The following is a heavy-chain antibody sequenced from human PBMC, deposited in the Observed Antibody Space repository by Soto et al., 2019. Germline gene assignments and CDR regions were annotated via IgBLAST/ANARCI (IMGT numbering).Heavy chain of an antibody. Sequence: QVQLQQWGAGLLKPSETLSLTCAVYGGSFSGYYWSWIRQPPGKGLEWIGEINHSGSTNYNPSLKSRVTISVDTSKNQFSLKLSSVTAADTAVYYCARDSRGYYGMDVWGQGTTVTVSS. J-gene: IGHJ6*02. V-gene: IGHV4-34*01. CDR3: ARDSRGYYGMDV. D-gene: IGHD3-22*01. CDR1: GGSFSGYY. CDR2: INHSGST.